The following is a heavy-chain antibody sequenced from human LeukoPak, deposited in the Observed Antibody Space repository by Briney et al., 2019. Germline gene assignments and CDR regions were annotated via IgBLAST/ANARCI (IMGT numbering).Heavy chain of an antibody. CDR2: IYHSGSI. D-gene: IGHD6-19*01. Sequence: PSETLSLTCTVSGYSISSGYYWDWIRQPPGKGLEWIGSIYHSGSIYYNPSLKSRVTISVDTSKNQFSLKLSSVTAADTAVYYCARLSIAVAGEDWFDPWGQGTLVTVSS. V-gene: IGHV4-38-2*02. J-gene: IGHJ5*02. CDR1: GYSISSGYY. CDR3: ARLSIAVAGEDWFDP.